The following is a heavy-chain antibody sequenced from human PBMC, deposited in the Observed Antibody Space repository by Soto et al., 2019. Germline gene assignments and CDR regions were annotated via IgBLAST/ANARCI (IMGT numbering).Heavy chain of an antibody. J-gene: IGHJ4*02. D-gene: IGHD2-8*01. CDR1: GGSINSGGYY. CDR2: IYYSGNT. CDR3: AGILTDSIGAIDF. V-gene: IGHV4-39*01. Sequence: SETLSLTCSVSGGSINSGGYYWSWIRQPPEKGLEWIGNIYYSGNTYYNPSLKSRVTISVDTSKNQFSLTLNSVTAADTALYYCAGILTDSIGAIDFWGQGTLVTVSS.